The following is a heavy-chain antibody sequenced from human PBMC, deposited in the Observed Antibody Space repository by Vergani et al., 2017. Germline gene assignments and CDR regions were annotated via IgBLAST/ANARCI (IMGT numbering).Heavy chain of an antibody. V-gene: IGHV3-30*02. CDR1: GFTFSSYG. CDR2: IRYDGSNK. Sequence: VQLVESGGGLVQPGRSLRLSCAASGFTFSSYGMHWVRQAPGKGLEWVAVIRYDGSNKYYADSVKGRFTISRDNSKNTLYLQMNSLRAEDTAVYYCAKDPGGATVTTYGYWGQGTLVTVSS. CDR3: AKDPGGATVTTYGY. J-gene: IGHJ4*02. D-gene: IGHD4-17*01.